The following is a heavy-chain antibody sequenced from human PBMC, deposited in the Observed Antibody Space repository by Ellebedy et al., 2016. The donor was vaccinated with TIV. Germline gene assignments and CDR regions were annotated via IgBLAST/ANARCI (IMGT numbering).Heavy chain of an antibody. V-gene: IGHV1-69*13. D-gene: IGHD3-22*01. CDR3: ATSSRPSRIVVANAFDY. Sequence: AASVKVSCKASGGSSSNYAFSWVRHTPGQGLEWMGGIIPIFGSASYAQKFQDRVTITADESTRTVYIELSRLRSVDTAIFYCATSSRPSRIVVANAFDYWGQGTLVTVSS. CDR1: GGSSSNYA. CDR2: IIPIFGSA. J-gene: IGHJ4*02.